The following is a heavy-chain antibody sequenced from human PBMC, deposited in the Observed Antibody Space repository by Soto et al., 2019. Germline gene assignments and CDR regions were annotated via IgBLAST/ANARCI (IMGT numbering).Heavy chain of an antibody. J-gene: IGHJ6*02. V-gene: IGHV3-23*01. CDR1: GFTFENYA. CDR3: AKDSWAIFGVPAGEYYAMDV. D-gene: IGHD3-3*01. CDR2: ISGSGGTT. Sequence: LRLSCVAFGFTFENYAMSWVRQAPGKGLEWVSAISGSGGTTYYSDSVKGRFTISRDNSKNTVYLQMNDLRVEDAAEYFCAKDSWAIFGVPAGEYYAMDVWGQGTTVTVSS.